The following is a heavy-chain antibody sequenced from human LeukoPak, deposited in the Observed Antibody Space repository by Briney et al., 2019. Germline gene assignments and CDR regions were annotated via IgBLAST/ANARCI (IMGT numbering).Heavy chain of an antibody. CDR3: AENWGFDY. V-gene: IGHV3-23*01. Sequence: GGSLRLSCAASGFSFSTYGMNWVRQAPGKGLEWASAISASGGDTFYADSVKCRFTISRDNSKTPRYLQMKTLRAEETTTFCCAENWGFDYWGQGTLVTVSS. D-gene: IGHD7-27*01. J-gene: IGHJ4*02. CDR2: ISASGGDT. CDR1: GFSFSTYG.